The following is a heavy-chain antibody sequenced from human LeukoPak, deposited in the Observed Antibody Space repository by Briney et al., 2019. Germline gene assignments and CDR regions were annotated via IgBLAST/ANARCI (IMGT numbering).Heavy chain of an antibody. CDR1: GGSISSSTYY. D-gene: IGHD1-26*01. CDR3: ATPYSGGYHGLDI. V-gene: IGHV4-39*01. CDR2: IYFSGST. Sequence: SETLSLTCTVSGGSISSSTYYWGWIRQPPGKGLDWIGSIYFSGSTYYNPSLKSLDTISVDTSKNQSSLKLNSVTAADTAVYYCATPYSGGYHGLDIWGQGTMVTVSS. J-gene: IGHJ3*02.